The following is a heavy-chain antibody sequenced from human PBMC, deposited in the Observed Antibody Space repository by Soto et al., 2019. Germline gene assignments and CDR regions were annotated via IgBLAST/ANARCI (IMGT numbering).Heavy chain of an antibody. J-gene: IGHJ3*02. D-gene: IGHD2-15*01. V-gene: IGHV3-21*01. CDR2: ISGSNNYI. Sequence: ESGGGLVKPGGSLRLSCAASGFNFTTSTMNWVRQAPGKGLEWGSSISGSNNYIYYAYSVKGRFTISRDNAKNSLYLQMNRLRAEDTAVYYCARERCSGGSCYRTYAFDIWGQGTMVTVSS. CDR1: GFNFTTST. CDR3: ARERCSGGSCYRTYAFDI.